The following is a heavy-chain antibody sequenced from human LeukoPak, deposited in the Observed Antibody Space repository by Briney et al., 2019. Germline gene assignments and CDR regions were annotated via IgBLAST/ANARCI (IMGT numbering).Heavy chain of an antibody. D-gene: IGHD3-3*01. Sequence: ASVKVSCKASGYTFTDYYMHWVRQATAQGLEWMGIINPSGGSRNYAQKFQGRVTMTRDTSTSTVYMEVSSLRSADTAVYYCVIFHRWDAFDFWGQGTLVTVYS. J-gene: IGHJ3*01. CDR2: INPSGGSR. V-gene: IGHV1-46*01. CDR1: GYTFTDYY. CDR3: VIFHRWDAFDF.